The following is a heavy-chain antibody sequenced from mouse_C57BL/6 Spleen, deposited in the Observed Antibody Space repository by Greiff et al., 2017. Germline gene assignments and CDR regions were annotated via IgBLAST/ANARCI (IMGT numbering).Heavy chain of an antibody. CDR1: GFSLTSYG. CDR2: IWGVGST. J-gene: IGHJ3*01. Sequence: VQLQQSGPGLVAPSQSLSITCTVSGFSLTSYGVDWVRQSPGKGLEWLGVIWGVGSTNYNSALKSRLSISKDNSKSQVFLKMNSLQTDDTAMYYCASTYGSSYFAYWGQGTLVTVSA. D-gene: IGHD1-1*01. V-gene: IGHV2-6*01. CDR3: ASTYGSSYFAY.